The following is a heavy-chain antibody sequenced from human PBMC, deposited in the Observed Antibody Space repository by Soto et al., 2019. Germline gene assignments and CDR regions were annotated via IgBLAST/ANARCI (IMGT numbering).Heavy chain of an antibody. CDR1: GYTFINHG. D-gene: IGHD1-1*01. CDR2: ISAYNANT. V-gene: IGHV1-18*01. J-gene: IGHJ5*02. Sequence: QVQLVQSGAEVKKPAASVKVSCKASGYTFINHGISWVRQAPGQGLEWRGWISAYNANTNYAQKFQGRVTMTTDTSTSSAYMELKSLTSDDTAVYYCARDGITGTERLDPWGQGTLVTVSS. CDR3: ARDGITGTERLDP.